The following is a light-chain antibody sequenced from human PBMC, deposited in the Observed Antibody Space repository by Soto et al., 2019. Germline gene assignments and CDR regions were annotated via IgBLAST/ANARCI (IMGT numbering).Light chain of an antibody. J-gene: IGKJ4*01. CDR1: QALVYTDGDTY. CDR2: KVS. CDR3: MQGTHWPPT. Sequence: DVDMTQSPLSLPVTLGQPASISCRSSQALVYTDGDTYLNWFHKRPGQAPRRLIYKVSNRDSGVTDRFSGGGSGTDFTLIIYGVEAEDFGVYDCMQGTHWPPTIGGGTTVEIK. V-gene: IGKV2-30*01.